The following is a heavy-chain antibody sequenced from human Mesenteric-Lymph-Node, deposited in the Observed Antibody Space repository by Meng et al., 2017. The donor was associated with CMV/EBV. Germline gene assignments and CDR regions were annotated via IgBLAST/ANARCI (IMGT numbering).Heavy chain of an antibody. D-gene: IGHD3-10*01. CDR3: ARDTLTYSYGPGWIDP. Sequence: QRHRQEAGPRLVKPPETLSLKCTVSGGSISSSWHYWGWIRQPPGKGLEWIGSIFYSGSAHYNPALESRVTISIDKSKNEFFLNLGSVTAADTAMYFCARDTLTYSYGPGWIDPWGQGTLVTVSS. J-gene: IGHJ5*02. CDR2: IFYSGSA. CDR1: GGSISSSWHY. V-gene: IGHV4-39*02.